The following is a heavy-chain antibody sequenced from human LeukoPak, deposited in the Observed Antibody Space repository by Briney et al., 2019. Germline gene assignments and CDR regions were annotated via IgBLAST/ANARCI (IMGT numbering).Heavy chain of an antibody. CDR2: IIPILGIA. D-gene: IGHD3-22*01. V-gene: IGHV1-69*04. CDR1: GGTFSSYA. J-gene: IGHJ3*02. CDR3: ARFSSGYYAGSVHAWAFDI. Sequence: ASVKVSCKASGGTFSSYAISWVRQAPGQGLEWMGRIIPILGIANYAQKFQGRVTITADKSTSTAYMELSSLRSEDTAVYYCARFSSGYYAGSVHAWAFDIWGQGTMVTVTS.